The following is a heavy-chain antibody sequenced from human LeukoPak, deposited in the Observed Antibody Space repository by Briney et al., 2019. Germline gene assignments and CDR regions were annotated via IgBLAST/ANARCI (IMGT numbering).Heavy chain of an antibody. V-gene: IGHV3-48*01. CDR2: ISSGSSTI. CDR3: AHISSSWPDY. J-gene: IGHJ4*02. CDR1: GFTFSSYS. D-gene: IGHD6-13*01. Sequence: PGGSLRLSCAASGFTFSSYSMNWVRQAPGKGLEWVSYISSGSSTIYYADSVKGRFTISRDNSKNTLYLQMNSLRAEDTAVYYCAHISSSWPDYWGQGTLVTVSS.